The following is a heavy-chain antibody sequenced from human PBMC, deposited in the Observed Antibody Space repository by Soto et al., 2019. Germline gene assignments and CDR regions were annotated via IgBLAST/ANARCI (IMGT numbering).Heavy chain of an antibody. CDR3: ARGPRXXGGNPYFDS. CDR1: GGPMTSGAYY. J-gene: IGHJ4*02. V-gene: IGHV4-30-4*01. CDR2: IYYSGGT. Sequence: PSETLSLTCSVSGGPMTSGAYYWSWIRQPPGEGLEWMGYIYYSGGTSSSPSLESRLTLSVDTSRNQFSLKLRSVTAADTAVYYCARGPRXXGGNPYFDSWGQGTLVTVSS. D-gene: IGHD2-15*01.